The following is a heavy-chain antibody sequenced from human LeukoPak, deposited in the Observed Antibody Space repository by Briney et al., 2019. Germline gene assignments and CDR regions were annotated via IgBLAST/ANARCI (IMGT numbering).Heavy chain of an antibody. CDR3: ARDFQPGYGDSYSRDYYFDY. D-gene: IGHD4-17*01. CDR1: GYSFTTYD. Sequence: APVQVSCKASGYSFTTYDINWVRQATGQGLEWMGWMNPNSGNTGYAQRFQGRVTMTRDTSISTAYMELNSLTSEDTAVYYCARDFQPGYGDSYSRDYYFDYWGQGTLVTVSS. CDR2: MNPNSGNT. V-gene: IGHV1-8*01. J-gene: IGHJ4*02.